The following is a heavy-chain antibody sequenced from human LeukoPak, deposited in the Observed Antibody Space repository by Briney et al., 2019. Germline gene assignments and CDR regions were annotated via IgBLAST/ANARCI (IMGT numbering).Heavy chain of an antibody. J-gene: IGHJ4*02. Sequence: PSETLSLTCAVYGGSFSGYYWSWIRQPPGKGLEWIGEINHSGSTNYNPSLKSRVTISVDTSKNQFSLKLSSVTAADTAVYYCARSYRGLSDIVLMSRLGYYFDYWGQGTLVTVSS. V-gene: IGHV4-34*01. CDR2: INHSGST. CDR3: ARSYRGLSDIVLMSRLGYYFDY. CDR1: GGSFSGYY. D-gene: IGHD2-8*01.